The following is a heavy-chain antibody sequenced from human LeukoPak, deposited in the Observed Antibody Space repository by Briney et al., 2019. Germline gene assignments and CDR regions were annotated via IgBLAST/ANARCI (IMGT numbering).Heavy chain of an antibody. V-gene: IGHV3-9*01. J-gene: IGHJ4*02. CDR1: GFTFDDYA. D-gene: IGHD3-16*01. Sequence: ETGGSLRLSCAASGFTFDDYAMHWVRQAPGKGLEWVSGISWNSGSIGYADSVKGRFTISRDNSKSTLYLQMNSLRAEDTALYYCAKSDVLVDPPLRFDHWGQGTLVTVSS. CDR3: AKSDVLVDPPLRFDH. CDR2: ISWNSGSI.